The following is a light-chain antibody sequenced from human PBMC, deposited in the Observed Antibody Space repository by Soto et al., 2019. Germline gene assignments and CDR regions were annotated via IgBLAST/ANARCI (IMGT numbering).Light chain of an antibody. CDR3: QQYDSLPLT. CDR1: QDMNKN. J-gene: IGKJ5*01. V-gene: IGKV1-33*01. CDR2: DAS. Sequence: DSQVTQSPSSVSASVGDRVTITCQASQDMNKNLIWYQQKPGQAPKLLIYDASDLATGVPSRFSGSGSGTGFTFTISSLQPEDFATYYCQQYDSLPLTFGQGTRLEI.